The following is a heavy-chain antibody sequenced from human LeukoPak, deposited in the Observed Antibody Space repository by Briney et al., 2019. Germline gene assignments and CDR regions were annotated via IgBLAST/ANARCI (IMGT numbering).Heavy chain of an antibody. CDR3: AKDKGTAGETYSWFDP. CDR1: GFTFSSYA. J-gene: IGHJ5*02. Sequence: GGSLRLSCAASGFTFSSYAMSWVRQAPGKGLEWVSAISGSGGSTYYADSVKGRFTISRDNSKNTLYLQMNSLRAEDTAVYYCAKDKGTAGETYSWFDPWGQGTLVTVSS. V-gene: IGHV3-23*01. D-gene: IGHD6-13*01. CDR2: ISGSGGST.